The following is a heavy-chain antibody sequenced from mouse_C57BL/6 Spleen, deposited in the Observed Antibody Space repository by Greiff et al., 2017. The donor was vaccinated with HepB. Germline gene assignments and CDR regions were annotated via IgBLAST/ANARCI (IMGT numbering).Heavy chain of an antibody. CDR1: GYSITSGYY. Sequence: DVQLQESGPGLVKPSQSLSLTCSVTGYSITSGYYWNWIRQFPGNKLEWMGYISYDGSNNYNPSLKNRISITRDTSKNQFFLKLNSVTTEDTATYYCARDLRLRGHYYAMDYWGQGTSVTVSS. V-gene: IGHV3-6*01. J-gene: IGHJ4*01. CDR2: ISYDGSN. D-gene: IGHD3-2*02. CDR3: ARDLRLRGHYYAMDY.